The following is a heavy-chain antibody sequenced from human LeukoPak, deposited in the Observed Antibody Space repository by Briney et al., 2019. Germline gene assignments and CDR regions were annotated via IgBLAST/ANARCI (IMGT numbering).Heavy chain of an antibody. J-gene: IGHJ4*02. D-gene: IGHD3-10*02. CDR2: IYYSGST. CDR1: GYSISRGYH. V-gene: IGHV4-38-2*02. CDR3: ARDLIVRRFDY. Sequence: SETLSLTCSVSGYSISRGYHWAWVRQPPGKGLEWIGSIYYSGSTYYNPSLKSRVTISVDTSKNQFSLKLSSVTAADTAVYYCARDLIVRRFDYWGQGTLVTVSS.